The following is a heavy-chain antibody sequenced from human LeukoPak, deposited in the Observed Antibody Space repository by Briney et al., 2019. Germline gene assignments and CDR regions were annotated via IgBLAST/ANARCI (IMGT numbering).Heavy chain of an antibody. CDR3: AKALSMTTVGYFQH. V-gene: IGHV3-30*04. CDR2: ISSDGFNK. J-gene: IGHJ4*02. D-gene: IGHD4-17*01. Sequence: PGGSLRLSCAASGFTFSSYAMHWVRQAPGKGLEWVAVISSDGFNKYYSDSVKGRCTISRDNSNNTVYLQMDSLKTGDTAVYYCAKALSMTTVGYFQHWGQGTLVTVSS. CDR1: GFTFSSYA.